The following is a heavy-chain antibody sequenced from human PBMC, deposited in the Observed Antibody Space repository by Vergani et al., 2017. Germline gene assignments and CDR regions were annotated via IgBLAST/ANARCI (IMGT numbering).Heavy chain of an antibody. CDR3: AGLEVLGRSYMVRGDIIKGFYY. CDR1: GYTFTSYG. Sequence: HVQLVQSGAEVKKPGASVKVSCKASGYTFTSYGISWVRQAPGQGIEWMGWISAYNGNTNYAEKLKGRVTMTTEISTSPSYMELRSLRSDDTAVYYCAGLEVLGRSYMVRGDIIKGFYYWGQGTLVTGSS. CDR2: ISAYNGNT. V-gene: IGHV1-18*01. J-gene: IGHJ4*02. D-gene: IGHD3-10*01.